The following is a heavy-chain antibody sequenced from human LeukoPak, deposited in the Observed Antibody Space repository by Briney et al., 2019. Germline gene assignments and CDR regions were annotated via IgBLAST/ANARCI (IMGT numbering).Heavy chain of an antibody. CDR2: IYYSGST. D-gene: IGHD4-17*01. CDR1: GGSISSGGYY. CDR3: ARGPTTVITRPRDNWFDP. V-gene: IGHV4-31*03. J-gene: IGHJ5*02. Sequence: SETLSLTCTVSGGSISSGGYYWSWIRQHPGKGLEWIGYIYYSGSTYSNPSLKSRVTISVDTYKNQFSLKLSSVTAADTAVYYWARGPTTVITRPRDNWFDPWGQGTLVTVSS.